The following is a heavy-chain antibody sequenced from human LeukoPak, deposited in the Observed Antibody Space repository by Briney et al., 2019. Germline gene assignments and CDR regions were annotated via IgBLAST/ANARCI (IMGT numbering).Heavy chain of an antibody. D-gene: IGHD5-18*01. CDR2: IYYSGST. CDR1: GGSISSGDYY. J-gene: IGHJ4*02. CDR3: ARDGGYSYGLFDY. V-gene: IGHV4-30-4*08. Sequence: SETLSLTCTVSGGSISSGDYYWSWIRQPPGKGLEWIGYIYYSGSTYYNPSLKSRVTISVDTSKNQFSLKLSSVAAADTAVYYCARDGGYSYGLFDYWGQGTLVTVSS.